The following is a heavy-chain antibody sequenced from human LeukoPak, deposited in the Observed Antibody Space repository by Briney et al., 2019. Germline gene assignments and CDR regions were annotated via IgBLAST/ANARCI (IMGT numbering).Heavy chain of an antibody. Sequence: QPGGSLRLSCAASGFTFSSYGMHWVRQVPGKGLEWVAVIWYDGSNKFYADSVKGRFTISRDNSKNTLYLQMNSLRAEDTAVYYCAKDQAGGGLDAFDIWGQGTMVTVSS. V-gene: IGHV3-30*02. CDR3: AKDQAGGGLDAFDI. CDR2: IWYDGSNK. D-gene: IGHD2-15*01. CDR1: GFTFSSYG. J-gene: IGHJ3*02.